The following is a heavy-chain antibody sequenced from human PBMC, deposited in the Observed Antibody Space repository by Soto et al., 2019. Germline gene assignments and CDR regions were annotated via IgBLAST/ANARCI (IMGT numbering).Heavy chain of an antibody. J-gene: IGHJ6*02. CDR2: INSNSGAI. Sequence: PGGSLRLSCAASGFIFSDYSMNWVRQAPGKGLEWVASINSNSGAIFYGDSVKGRFIISRDNTENSLFLQMNSLRAEDTAVYYCLKGHSTWLWFGSYYYYGMDVWGQGTTVTVSS. V-gene: IGHV3-21*01. D-gene: IGHD3-10*01. CDR1: GFIFSDYS. CDR3: LKGHSTWLWFGSYYYYGMDV.